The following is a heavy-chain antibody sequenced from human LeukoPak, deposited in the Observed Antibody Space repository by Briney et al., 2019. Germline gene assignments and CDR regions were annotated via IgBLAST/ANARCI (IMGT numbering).Heavy chain of an antibody. CDR2: IDWDDDK. D-gene: IGHD3-10*01. CDR3: ARMGSGSESPCYYVDY. V-gene: IGHV2-70*11. J-gene: IGHJ4*02. CDR1: GFSLSTSGMC. Sequence: SGPALVKPTQTLTLTCTFSGFSLSTSGMCVSWIRQPPGKALEWLARIDWDDDKYYSTSLKTRLTISKDTSKNQVVLTMTNMDPVDTATYCCARMGSGSESPCYYVDYWGQGTLVTVSS.